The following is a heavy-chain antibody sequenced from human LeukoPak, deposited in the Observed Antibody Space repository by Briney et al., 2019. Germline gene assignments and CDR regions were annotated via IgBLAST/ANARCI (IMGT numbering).Heavy chain of an antibody. CDR2: IYDSGAA. CDR1: GASISPLY. CDR3: ARGGVAAKYYFDY. V-gene: IGHV4-59*11. J-gene: IGHJ4*02. D-gene: IGHD6-13*01. Sequence: SETLSLTCTVSGASISPLYWSWIRQAPGKALEFIGYIYDSGAANYNPSLKSRVTLSVDTSKNQFSLKLTSVTAADTAVYYCARGGVAAKYYFDYWGQGILVTLSS.